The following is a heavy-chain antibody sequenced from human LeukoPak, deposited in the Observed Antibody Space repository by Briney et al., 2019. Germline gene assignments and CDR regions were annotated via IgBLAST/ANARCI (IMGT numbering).Heavy chain of an antibody. CDR2: ITCSGSTI. Sequence: GGSLRLSCAASGFTFSSYEMNWVRQAPGKGLEWVSYITCSGSTIYYADSVKGRFTISRDNAKNSLYLQMNSLRPEDTAVYYCARDSSGWYHWFDPWGQGTLVTVSS. V-gene: IGHV3-48*03. CDR1: GFTFSSYE. D-gene: IGHD6-19*01. J-gene: IGHJ5*02. CDR3: ARDSSGWYHWFDP.